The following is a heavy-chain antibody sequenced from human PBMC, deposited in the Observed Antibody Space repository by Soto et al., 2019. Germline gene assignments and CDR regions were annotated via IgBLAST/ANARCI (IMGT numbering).Heavy chain of an antibody. Sequence: EVQLLESGGGLVQPGGSLRLSCAASGFTFSSYAMSWVRQAPGKGLEWVLAISGSGGSTYYADSVKGRFTISRDNSKNTLYMQRSSLRAEDTAVYYCAKNAVVVAARLTHFDYWGQGTLVTVSS. CDR1: GFTFSSYA. V-gene: IGHV3-23*01. CDR2: ISGSGGST. J-gene: IGHJ4*02. D-gene: IGHD2-15*01. CDR3: AKNAVVVAARLTHFDY.